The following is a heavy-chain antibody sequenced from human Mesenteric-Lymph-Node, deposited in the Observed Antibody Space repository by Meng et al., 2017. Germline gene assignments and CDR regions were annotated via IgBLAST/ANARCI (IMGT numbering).Heavy chain of an antibody. CDR1: GLTFSSYS. J-gene: IGHJ4*02. CDR3: AAWPGNHYGFDY. D-gene: IGHD5-12*01. V-gene: IGHV3-21*01. CDR2: MSGNGNNI. Sequence: GESLKISCEASGLTFSSYSMNWVRQAPGKGLEWVSSMSGNGNNIYYADSVKGRFTISRDNAKNSLYLQMNSLRVEDTAVYYCAAWPGNHYGFDYWGQGTLVTVSS.